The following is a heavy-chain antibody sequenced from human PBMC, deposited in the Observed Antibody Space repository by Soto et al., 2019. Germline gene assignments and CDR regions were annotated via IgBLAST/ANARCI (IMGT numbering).Heavy chain of an antibody. V-gene: IGHV3-15*01. CDR2: IKNRADGGTT. CDR1: GIAFTNAW. CDR3: TTDPGDYEDF. D-gene: IGHD4-17*01. J-gene: IGHJ4*02. Sequence: EVQLVESGGDLVQPGGCLRLSCTASGIAFTNAWMSWVRQAPGKGLEWVGRIKNRADGGTTDYAAPVRGRFTISRDDSKNTLFSQMNSLEAEDTAVYYCTTDPGDYEDFWGQGTLVTVSS.